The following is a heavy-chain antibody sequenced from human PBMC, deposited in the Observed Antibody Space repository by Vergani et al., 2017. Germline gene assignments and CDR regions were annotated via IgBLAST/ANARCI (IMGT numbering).Heavy chain of an antibody. Sequence: QVQLVQSGAEVKKPGSSVKVSCKASGGTFSSYAISWVRQAPGQGLEWMGGIIPIFGTANYAQKFQGRVTITADESTSTAYMELSSLRSEDTTVYYCASGYSQAAIQYGLYNWFDPWGQGTLVTVSS. V-gene: IGHV1-69*01. J-gene: IGHJ5*02. CDR3: ASGYSQAAIQYGLYNWFDP. D-gene: IGHD2-2*02. CDR2: IIPIFGTA. CDR1: GGTFSSYA.